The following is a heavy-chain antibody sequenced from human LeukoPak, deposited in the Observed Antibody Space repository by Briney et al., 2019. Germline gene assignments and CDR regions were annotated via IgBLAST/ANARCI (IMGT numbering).Heavy chain of an antibody. CDR1: GGSISSHY. J-gene: IGHJ6*03. D-gene: IGHD3-3*01. Sequence: SETLSLTCTVSGGSISSHYWSWIRQPPGKGLEWIGYIYYSGSTDYNPSLKSRVTISVDTSKNQFSLKLSSVTAADTAVYYCARDFRDSGTYYDFWSGFGYYYYMDVWGKGTTVTVSS. V-gene: IGHV4-59*11. CDR3: ARDFRDSGTYYDFWSGFGYYYYMDV. CDR2: IYYSGST.